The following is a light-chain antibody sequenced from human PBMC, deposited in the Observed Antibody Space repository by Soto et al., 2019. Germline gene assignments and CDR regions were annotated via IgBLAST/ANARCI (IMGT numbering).Light chain of an antibody. J-gene: IGLJ3*02. CDR2: GNN. V-gene: IGLV1-40*01. CDR1: SSNIGAGYD. CDR3: PSFDTTLRGSV. Sequence: QAVVTQPPSVSGAPGQRVTISCSGTSSNIGAGYDVHWYHQLPGTAPKLLIFGNNNRPSGVPARFSASRSGTSASLAITGLQAEDESDYYCPSFDTTLRGSVFGGGTKLTVL.